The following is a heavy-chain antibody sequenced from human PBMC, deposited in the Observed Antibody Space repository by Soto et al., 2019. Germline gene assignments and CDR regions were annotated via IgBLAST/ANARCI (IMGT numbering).Heavy chain of an antibody. D-gene: IGHD3-22*01. V-gene: IGHV1-69*13. J-gene: IGHJ4*02. CDR3: AWVRSRLGFLLPGY. Sequence: GASVKVSCKASVGTFSSYAISWVRQAPGQGLEWMGGIIPIFGTANYAQKFQGRVTITADESTSTAYMELSSLRSEDTAVYYCAWVRSRLGFLLPGYWGQGTLVTVPQ. CDR2: IIPIFGTA. CDR1: VGTFSSYA.